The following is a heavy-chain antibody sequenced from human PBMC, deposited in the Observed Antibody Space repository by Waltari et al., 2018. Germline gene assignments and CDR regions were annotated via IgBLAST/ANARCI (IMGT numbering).Heavy chain of an antibody. V-gene: IGHV4-38-2*02. CDR3: ARGGSSSWDDYFDY. D-gene: IGHD6-13*01. J-gene: IGHJ4*02. CDR1: GYSISSGYY. Sequence: QVQLQESGPGLVKPSETLSLTCTVSGYSISSGYYWGWIRQPPGKGLEWIGSIYHSGSTYYNPSLKNRVTISVDTSKNQFSLKLSSVTAADTAVYYCARGGSSSWDDYFDYWGQGTLVTVSS. CDR2: IYHSGST.